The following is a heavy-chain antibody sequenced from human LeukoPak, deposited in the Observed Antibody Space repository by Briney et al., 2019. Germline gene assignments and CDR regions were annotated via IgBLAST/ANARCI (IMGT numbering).Heavy chain of an antibody. V-gene: IGHV1-69*05. Sequence: LRASVKVSCKASGGTFSSYAIGWVRQAPGQGLEWMGGIIPIFGTANYAQKFQGRVTMTRDTTTSTVYMELSSLRSEDTAVYYCARVVYLNLAPTGYIYWGQGTQVTVSS. J-gene: IGHJ4*02. CDR1: GGTFSSYA. CDR3: ARVVYLNLAPTGYIY. CDR2: IIPIFGTA. D-gene: IGHD3-9*01.